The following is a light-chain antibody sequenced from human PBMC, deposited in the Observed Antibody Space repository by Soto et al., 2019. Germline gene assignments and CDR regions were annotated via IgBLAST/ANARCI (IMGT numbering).Light chain of an antibody. Sequence: EIVMTQSPATLSVSPGERDTLSCRASQSVRNNLSWYQQKPGQAPRLLIYGASTRATGIPARFSGSGSGSEFTLTISSLYSEDFAVYYCQQYNNWPPWTFGQGTKVEIK. CDR2: GAS. CDR1: QSVRNN. CDR3: QQYNNWPPWT. J-gene: IGKJ1*01. V-gene: IGKV3-15*01.